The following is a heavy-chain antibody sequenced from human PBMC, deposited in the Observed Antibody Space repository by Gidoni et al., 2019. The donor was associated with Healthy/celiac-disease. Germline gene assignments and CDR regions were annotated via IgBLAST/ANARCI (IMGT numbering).Heavy chain of an antibody. V-gene: IGHV2-70*15. CDR3: ARVIAARGLANYGMDV. D-gene: IGHD6-6*01. J-gene: IGHJ6*02. Sequence: QVTLRESGPALVKPTQTLTLTCTFSGCSLSTSGMCVSWIRQPPGNALEWLARIDWEDDKYYSTSLKTRLTISKDTSKTQVVLTMTNMDPVDTATYSCARVIAARGLANYGMDVLGQGPTVTVSS. CDR1: GCSLSTSGMC. CDR2: IDWEDDK.